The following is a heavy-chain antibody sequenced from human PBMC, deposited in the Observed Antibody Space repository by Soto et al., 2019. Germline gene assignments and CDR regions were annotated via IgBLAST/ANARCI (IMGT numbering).Heavy chain of an antibody. CDR1: GGSVSSYY. V-gene: IGHV4-39*01. J-gene: IGHJ4*02. CDR2: IFYTGRT. D-gene: IGHD3-22*01. Sequence: PSVTLSLTSAVYGGSVSSYYWGLIRQSPGKRKEWIGTIFYTGRTYYNPSRESRVTLSVDTSKNQFSLHLTSVTAADTAVFYCTRHHPHHYDSSGYFDYWGQGTLVTVSS. CDR3: TRHHPHHYDSSGYFDY.